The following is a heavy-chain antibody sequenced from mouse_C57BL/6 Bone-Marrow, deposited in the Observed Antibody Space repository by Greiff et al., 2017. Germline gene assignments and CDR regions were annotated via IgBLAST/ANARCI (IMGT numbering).Heavy chain of an antibody. CDR3: ARPYYSNYWYFDV. D-gene: IGHD2-5*01. Sequence: VKLQQSGAELVKPGASVKMSCKASGYTFTSYWITWVKQRPGQGLEWIGDIYPGSGSTNYNEKFKSKATLTVDTSSSTAYMQLSSLTSEDSAVYYCARPYYSNYWYFDVWGTETTVTVSS. CDR1: GYTFTSYW. V-gene: IGHV1-55*01. CDR2: IYPGSGST. J-gene: IGHJ1*03.